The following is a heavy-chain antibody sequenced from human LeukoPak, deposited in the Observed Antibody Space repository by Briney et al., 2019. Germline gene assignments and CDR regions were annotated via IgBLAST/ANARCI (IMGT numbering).Heavy chain of an antibody. J-gene: IGHJ4*02. CDR3: AKEPLLGGYSYGSYFDY. Sequence: GGSLRLSCAASGFSFSNYGMDWVRQAPGKGLEWVSGITGHGDTTYYADSVKGRFTISRDNSRNTVYLQMNSLRAEDTAVYYCAKEPLLGGYSYGSYFDYWGQGTLVTVSS. CDR1: GFSFSNYG. V-gene: IGHV3-23*01. CDR2: ITGHGDTT. D-gene: IGHD5-18*01.